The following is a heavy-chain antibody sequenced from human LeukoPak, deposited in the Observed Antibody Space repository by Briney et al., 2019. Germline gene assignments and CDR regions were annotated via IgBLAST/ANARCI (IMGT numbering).Heavy chain of an antibody. J-gene: IGHJ2*01. V-gene: IGHV4-31*03. D-gene: IGHD3-10*01. CDR3: ARDSGYRAYWYFDL. CDR1: GVSISSGDYY. CDR2: IYDSEST. Sequence: PSETLSLTCTVSGVSISSGDYYWSWIRQHPGKGLEWIGYIYDSESTYYNPSLKSRVTISVDTSKNQFSLRLSSVTAADTAVYYCARDSGYRAYWYFDLWGRGTLVTVSS.